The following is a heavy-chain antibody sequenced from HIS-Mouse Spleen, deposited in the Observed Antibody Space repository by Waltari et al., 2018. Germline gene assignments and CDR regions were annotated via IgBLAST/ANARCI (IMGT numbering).Heavy chain of an antibody. Sequence: QVQLVESGGGVVQPGRSLRLSCAASGFTFSSYGMHWVRTAPGKGLEWVAVIWYDGSNKYYADSVKGRFTISRDNSKNTLYLQMNSLRAEDTAVYYCAKGGLMVYAIGDYWGQGTLVTVSS. CDR1: GFTFSSYG. J-gene: IGHJ4*02. CDR3: AKGGLMVYAIGDY. V-gene: IGHV3-33*06. CDR2: IWYDGSNK. D-gene: IGHD2-8*01.